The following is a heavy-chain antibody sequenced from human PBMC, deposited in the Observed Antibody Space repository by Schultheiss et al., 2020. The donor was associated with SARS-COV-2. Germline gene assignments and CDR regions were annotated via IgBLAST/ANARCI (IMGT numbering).Heavy chain of an antibody. CDR2: INHSGST. Sequence: SQTLSLTCGVYGGSFSGYYWSWIRQPPGKGLEWIGEINHSGSTNYNPSLKSRVTISVDTSKSQFSLKLSSVTAADTAVYYCARDPPDYYDSSAYYGSVDYWGQGTLVTVSS. CDR1: GGSFSGYY. J-gene: IGHJ4*02. CDR3: ARDPPDYYDSSAYYGSVDY. D-gene: IGHD3-22*01. V-gene: IGHV4-34*01.